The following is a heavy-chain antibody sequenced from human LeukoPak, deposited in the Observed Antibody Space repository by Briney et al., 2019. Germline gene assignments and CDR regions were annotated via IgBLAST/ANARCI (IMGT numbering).Heavy chain of an antibody. J-gene: IGHJ4*02. V-gene: IGHV3-21*01. CDR3: ARDLVRYFDY. Sequence: PGGSLRLSCAASGFTFSSYSMNWVRQAPGKGLEWVSSISSSSSYIYYADSVKGRFTISGDNAKNSLYLQMNSLRAEDTAVYYCARDLVRYFDYWGQGTLVTVSS. CDR2: ISSSSSYI. CDR1: GFTFSSYS. D-gene: IGHD2-2*01.